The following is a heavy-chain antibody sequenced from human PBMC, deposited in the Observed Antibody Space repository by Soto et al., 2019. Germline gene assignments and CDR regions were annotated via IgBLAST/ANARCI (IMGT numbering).Heavy chain of an antibody. V-gene: IGHV3-9*01. D-gene: IGHD4-4*01. J-gene: IGHJ4*02. Sequence: EVQLVESGGGLVQPGRSLRLSCAASGFTFDDYAMHWVRRAPGKGLEWVSGISWNSGSIGYADSVKGRFTISRDNAKNSLYLQMNSLRAEDTALYYCAKLQEYWGQGTLVTVSS. CDR2: ISWNSGSI. CDR1: GFTFDDYA. CDR3: AKLQEY.